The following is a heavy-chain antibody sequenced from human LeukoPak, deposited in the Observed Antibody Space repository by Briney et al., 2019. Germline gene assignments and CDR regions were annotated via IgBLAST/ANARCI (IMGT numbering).Heavy chain of an antibody. V-gene: IGHV3-23*01. CDR3: AVSDCGSASCLFHH. CDR2: ISGSRGNT. J-gene: IGHJ1*01. D-gene: IGHD2-2*01. CDR1: GFTFSKYA. Sequence: GGSLRLSCAASGFTFSKYAMGWVRQAPGKGLEWVSTISGSRGNTYYADLEEGRFTISRDNSKNTLYLQMSSLRAEDTAVYYCAVSDCGSASCLFHHWGRGTLVTVSS.